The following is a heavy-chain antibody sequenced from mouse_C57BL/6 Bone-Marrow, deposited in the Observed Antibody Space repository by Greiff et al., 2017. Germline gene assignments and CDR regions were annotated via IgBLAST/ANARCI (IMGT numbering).Heavy chain of an antibody. V-gene: IGHV1-53*01. D-gene: IGHD2-3*01. J-gene: IGHJ2*01. Sequence: QVQLQQPGTELVKPGASVKLSCKASGYTFTSYWMHWVKQRPGQGLEWIGNINPSNGGTNYNEKFKSKATLTVAKSSSTAYMQLSSLTSEDSAVYYGARVRWLLRHFDYWGQGTTLTVSA. CDR2: INPSNGGT. CDR3: ARVRWLLRHFDY. CDR1: GYTFTSYW.